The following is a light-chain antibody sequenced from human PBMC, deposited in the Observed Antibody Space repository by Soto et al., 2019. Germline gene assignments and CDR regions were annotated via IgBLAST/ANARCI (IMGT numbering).Light chain of an antibody. CDR3: QTWGTGIQNVV. J-gene: IGLJ2*01. Sequence: QLVLTQSPSASASLGASVMLTCTLSSGHSSYAIAWHQQQPEKGPRYLMKLNSDGSHSRGDGIPDRFSGSSSGAERYLTISSLQSEDEADYYCQTWGTGIQNVVFGGGTQLTVL. CDR2: LNSDGSH. CDR1: SGHSSYA. V-gene: IGLV4-69*01.